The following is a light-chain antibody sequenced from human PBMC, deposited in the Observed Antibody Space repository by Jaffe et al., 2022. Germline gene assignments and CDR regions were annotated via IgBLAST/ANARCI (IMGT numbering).Light chain of an antibody. J-gene: IGLJ2*01. CDR2: GNN. Sequence: QSVLTQPPSVSGAPGQRVTISCTGSSSNIGAGYDVHWYQQLPGTAPKLLIYGNNNRPSGVPDRFSGSKSGTSASLAITGLQPEDEADYYCQSHDTSLSGSRVFGGGTKLTVL. CDR3: QSHDTSLSGSRV. V-gene: IGLV1-40*01. CDR1: SSNIGAGYD.